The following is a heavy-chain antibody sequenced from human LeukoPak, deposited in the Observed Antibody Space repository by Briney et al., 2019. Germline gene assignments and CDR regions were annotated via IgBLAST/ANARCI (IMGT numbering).Heavy chain of an antibody. CDR2: IIPIFGTA. CDR3: ARGPYGMYYYYYMDV. V-gene: IGHV1-69*13. J-gene: IGHJ6*03. Sequence: SVKVFFKASGGTFSSYAISWVRQAPGQGLEWMGGIIPIFGTANYAQKFQGRVTITADESTSTAYMELSSLRSEDTAVYYCARGPYGMYYYYYMDVWGKGTTVTVSS. D-gene: IGHD3-10*01. CDR1: GGTFSSYA.